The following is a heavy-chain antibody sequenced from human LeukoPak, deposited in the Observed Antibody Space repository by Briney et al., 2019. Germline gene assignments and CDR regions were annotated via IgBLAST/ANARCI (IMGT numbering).Heavy chain of an antibody. J-gene: IGHJ4*02. CDR1: GGSNSGYH. Sequence: PSETLSLTCTVSGGSNSGYHMRCIRQPPGKGLEWIGHIYYSGSPNYNPSLKSRVTISVDTSKNQFSLKLSSLTAADTAVYDCARGYDFCSGYNYWGWGTLVTVSA. D-gene: IGHD3-3*01. V-gene: IGHV4-59*08. CDR2: IYYSGSP. CDR3: ARGYDFCSGYNY.